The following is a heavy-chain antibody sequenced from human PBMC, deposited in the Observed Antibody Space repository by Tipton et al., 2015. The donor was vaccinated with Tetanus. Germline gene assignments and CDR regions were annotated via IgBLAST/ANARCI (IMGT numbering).Heavy chain of an antibody. CDR3: AKEALGVLNL. Sequence: GSLRLSCTASGFTFKSYTLNCVRQAPGNGLEWVAAISGSRLTPYYADSVKGRFTISRDNSKNTLSLQLNSLRADDTAIYYCAKEALGVLNLWGNGTTVIVSS. D-gene: IGHD1-14*01. CDR1: GFTFKSYT. CDR2: ISGSRLTP. J-gene: IGHJ6*04. V-gene: IGHV3-23*01.